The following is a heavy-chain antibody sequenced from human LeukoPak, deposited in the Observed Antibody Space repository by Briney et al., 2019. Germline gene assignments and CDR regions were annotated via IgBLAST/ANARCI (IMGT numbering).Heavy chain of an antibody. J-gene: IGHJ4*02. CDR2: IKQDGSEK. CDR3: AREGGGYFDY. Sequence: GGSLRLSCAASGFTFSDYYMSWVRQAPGKGLEWVANIKQDGSEKYYVDSVKGRFTISRDNAKNSLYLQMNSLRAEDTAVYYCAREGGGYFDYWGQGTLVTVSS. CDR1: GFTFSDYY. V-gene: IGHV3-7*01.